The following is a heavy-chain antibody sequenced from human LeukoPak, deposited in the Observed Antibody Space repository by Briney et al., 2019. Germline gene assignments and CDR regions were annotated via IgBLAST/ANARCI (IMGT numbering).Heavy chain of an antibody. CDR1: GGSFSGYY. J-gene: IGHJ4*02. D-gene: IGHD2-15*01. V-gene: IGHV4-34*01. CDR2: INHSGNT. Sequence: SETLSLTCSVYGGSFSGYYWSWIRQPPGKGLEWIGEINHSGNTNYNPSLKSRVTISVDTSKNQFSLKLNSVTAADTAVYYCARAPGAALDWGQGTLVTVSS. CDR3: ARAPGAALD.